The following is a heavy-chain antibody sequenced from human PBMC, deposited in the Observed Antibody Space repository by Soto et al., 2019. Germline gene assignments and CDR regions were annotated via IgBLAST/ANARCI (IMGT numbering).Heavy chain of an antibody. D-gene: IGHD5-18*01. CDR2: IGSDGSTA. Sequence: EVHLVESGGGLVQPGGSLRLSCSASGFTFSSYAMHWVRRAPGKGLEYVSSIGSDGSTAYYADSVKGRFIISRDNSKNTLELQMSSLRDEDTAVNYCVKRAPRNGYQKYYFDYWGQGTMVTVSS. CDR3: VKRAPRNGYQKYYFDY. V-gene: IGHV3-64D*06. CDR1: GFTFSSYA. J-gene: IGHJ4*02.